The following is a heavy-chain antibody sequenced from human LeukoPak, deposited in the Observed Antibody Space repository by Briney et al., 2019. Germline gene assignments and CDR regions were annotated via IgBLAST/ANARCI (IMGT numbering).Heavy chain of an antibody. D-gene: IGHD6-19*01. CDR2: INWNGGST. CDR3: ARRGSSGWYKGDAFDI. CDR1: GFTFDDYG. J-gene: IGHJ3*02. Sequence: RGSLRLSCAPAGFTFDDYGMSWVRQAPRKVLEWDSGINWNGGSTGYADSVKGRFTISRDNAKNSLYLQMNSLRAEDTALYHCARRGSSGWYKGDAFDIWGQGTMVSVSS. V-gene: IGHV3-20*01.